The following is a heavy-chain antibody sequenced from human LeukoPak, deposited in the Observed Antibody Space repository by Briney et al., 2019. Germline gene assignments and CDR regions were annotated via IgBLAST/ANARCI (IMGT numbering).Heavy chain of an antibody. V-gene: IGHV1-18*01. Sequence: GASVKVSCKASGYTFSDYGVIWVRQAPGQGLEWMGWISVSSGTTTYAEVFQGRLTLTTDASTNTAFMDLTSLTSDDTAVYYCARGVSRGYMDYWGQGSLVTVAS. CDR1: GYTFSDYG. CDR3: ARGVSRGYMDY. CDR2: ISVSSGTT. J-gene: IGHJ4*02.